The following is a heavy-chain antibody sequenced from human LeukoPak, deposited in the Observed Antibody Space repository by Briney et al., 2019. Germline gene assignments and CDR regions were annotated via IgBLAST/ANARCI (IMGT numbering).Heavy chain of an antibody. CDR1: GGSFSGYY. Sequence: SETLSLTCAVYGGSFSGYYWSWIRQHPGKGLEWIGEINHSGSTNHNPSLKSRVTISVDTSKNQFSLKLSSVTAADTAVYYCAREPTYYYDSSGSFPDYWGQGTLVTVSS. CDR2: INHSGST. V-gene: IGHV4-34*01. CDR3: AREPTYYYDSSGSFPDY. D-gene: IGHD3-22*01. J-gene: IGHJ4*02.